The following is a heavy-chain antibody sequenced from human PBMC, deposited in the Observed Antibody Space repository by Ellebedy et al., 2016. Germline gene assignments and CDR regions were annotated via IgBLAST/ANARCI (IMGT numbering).Heavy chain of an antibody. Sequence: GGSLRLSCKGSGYSFTSYWISWVRQLPGKGLEWMGRIDPSDSYTNYSPSFQGHVTISADKSISTAYLQWSSLKASDTAMYYCASGGDRYAFDIWGQGTMVTVSS. CDR3: ASGGDRYAFDI. CDR1: GYSFTSYW. D-gene: IGHD3-16*01. V-gene: IGHV5-10-1*01. CDR2: IDPSDSYT. J-gene: IGHJ3*02.